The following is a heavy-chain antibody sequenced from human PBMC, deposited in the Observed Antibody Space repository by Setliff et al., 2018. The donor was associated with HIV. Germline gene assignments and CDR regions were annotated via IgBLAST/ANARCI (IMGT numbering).Heavy chain of an antibody. CDR3: ARDLSPIWSGLHYVGNFDY. CDR1: GFTLSDYY. CDR2: ISNSGHTI. D-gene: IGHD3-3*01. V-gene: IGHV3-11*04. Sequence: PSETLRLSCAASGFTLSDYYMSWIRQAPGKGLEWISYISNSGHTIYYAESVNGRFTISRDNAKNSFYPQMNSLRDEDTAVYYCARDLSPIWSGLHYVGNFDYWGQGTLVTVSS. J-gene: IGHJ4*02.